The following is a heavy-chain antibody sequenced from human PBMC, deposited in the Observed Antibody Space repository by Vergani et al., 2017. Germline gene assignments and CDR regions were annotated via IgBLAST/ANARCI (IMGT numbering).Heavy chain of an antibody. D-gene: IGHD3-10*01. J-gene: IGHJ1*01. Sequence: EVQLLESGGGLVQPGGSRRLFCAGAGFTFDTYTMAYVRQAPGKGLEWVATISSGGGDIFYADSVKGRFTISRDNSKHTLFLQMNSLKDEDTAVYYCTTAWGLYYLHGEYFQYWGRGTLVSVSS. V-gene: IGHV3-23*01. CDR2: ISSGGGDI. CDR3: TTAWGLYYLHGEYFQY. CDR1: GFTFDTYT.